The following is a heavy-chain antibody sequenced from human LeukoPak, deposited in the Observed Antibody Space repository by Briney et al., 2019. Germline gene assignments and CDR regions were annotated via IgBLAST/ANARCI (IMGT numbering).Heavy chain of an antibody. D-gene: IGHD1-1*01. V-gene: IGHV3-53*01. CDR2: INSGGRT. CDR1: GFIVSSDY. Sequence: GGSLRLSCAASGFIVSSDYMTWVRQAPGKGLEWVSLINSGGRTYYADSVKGRFTISRDNAKNTLHLQMDSLTVEDTAVYYCAVSTWRAPWGQETLVTVSS. CDR3: AVSTWRAP. J-gene: IGHJ5*02.